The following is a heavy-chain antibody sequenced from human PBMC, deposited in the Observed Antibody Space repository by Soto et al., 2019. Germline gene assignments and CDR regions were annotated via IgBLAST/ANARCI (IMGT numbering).Heavy chain of an antibody. Sequence: EVQLVESGGGLVQPGGSLRLSCAASGFTFSTSPMHWVRQAPGKGPEWVSYIGRTTNTLHYADSVKGPFTISRDNSRKTLYMQIHRLRDDATAVYFCASDPYNGWLVKLFALWGQGTLVTVSS. V-gene: IGHV3-48*02. CDR1: GFTFSTSP. J-gene: IGHJ4*02. CDR2: IGRTTNTL. D-gene: IGHD6-19*01. CDR3: ASDPYNGWLVKLFAL.